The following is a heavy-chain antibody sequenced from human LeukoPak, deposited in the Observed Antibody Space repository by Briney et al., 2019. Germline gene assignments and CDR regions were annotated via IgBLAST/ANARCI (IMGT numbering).Heavy chain of an antibody. CDR1: GYTFTNYH. D-gene: IGHD6-19*01. CDR2: ITPSDGST. V-gene: IGHV1-46*01. J-gene: IGHJ4*02. Sequence: ASVKVSCKASGYTFTNYHMHWVRQAPGQGLEWMGMITPSDGSTNYAQKFQGRVTMTRDMSTSTVYMELSSLRSEDTAVYYCARVGGWYRYFFDYWGQGTLLTVSS. CDR3: ARVGGWYRYFFDY.